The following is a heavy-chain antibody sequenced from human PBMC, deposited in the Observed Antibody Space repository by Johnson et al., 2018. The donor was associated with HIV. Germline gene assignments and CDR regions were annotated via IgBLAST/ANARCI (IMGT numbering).Heavy chain of an antibody. D-gene: IGHD4-23*01. CDR1: AFSFSGYA. CDR2: VSYDASHK. Sequence: QVQLVESGGGVVQPGRSLRLSCTSAFSFSGYAMHWVRQAPGKGLEWVAVVSYDASHKYYADSVQGRFTISRDNSKNTVFLQMDSLRGEDTADYYCARDPGNGGRPFDAFDIWGQGTMVTVSS. V-gene: IGHV3-30*04. CDR3: ARDPGNGGRPFDAFDI. J-gene: IGHJ3*02.